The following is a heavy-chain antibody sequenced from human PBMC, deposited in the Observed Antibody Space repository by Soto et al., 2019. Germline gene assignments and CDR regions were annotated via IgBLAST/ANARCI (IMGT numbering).Heavy chain of an antibody. J-gene: IGHJ4*02. D-gene: IGHD6-19*01. CDR2: ISSSSSYI. V-gene: IGHV3-21*01. CDR3: ARDKAVPGTIVGY. CDR1: GFTFSSYS. Sequence: GSLRLSCVASGFTFSSYSMNWVRQAPGKGLEWVSSISSSSSYIYYADSVKGRFTISRDNAKNSLYLQMNSLRAEDTAVYYCARDKAVPGTIVGYWGQGTLVTVSS.